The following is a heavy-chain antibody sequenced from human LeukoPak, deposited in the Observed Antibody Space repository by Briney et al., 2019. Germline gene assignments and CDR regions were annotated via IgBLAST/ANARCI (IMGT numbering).Heavy chain of an antibody. CDR3: AIDPRGYSGYPVFDY. Sequence: SETLSLTCTVSGGSISSYYWSWIRQPPGKGLEWIGYIYYSGSTNYSHSLKSRVTISVDTSKNQFSLKLSSVTAADTAVYYCAIDPRGYSGYPVFDYWGQGTLVTVSS. V-gene: IGHV4-59*12. CDR2: IYYSGST. D-gene: IGHD5-12*01. CDR1: GGSISSYY. J-gene: IGHJ4*02.